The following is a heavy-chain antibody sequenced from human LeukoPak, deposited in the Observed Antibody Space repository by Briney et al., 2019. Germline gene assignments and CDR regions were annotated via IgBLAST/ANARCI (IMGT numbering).Heavy chain of an antibody. Sequence: PSETLSLTCTVSGGSISSSSYYWGWIRQPPGKGLEWIGSIYHSGSTYYNPSLKSRVTISVDTSKNQFSLKLSSVTAADTAVYYCARVGLDYYDDLDYWGQGTLVTVSS. CDR3: ARVGLDYYDDLDY. V-gene: IGHV4-39*07. CDR1: GGSISSSSYY. J-gene: IGHJ4*02. D-gene: IGHD3-22*01. CDR2: IYHSGST.